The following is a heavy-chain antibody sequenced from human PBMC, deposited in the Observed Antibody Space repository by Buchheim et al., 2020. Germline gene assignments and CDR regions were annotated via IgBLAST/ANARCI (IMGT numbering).Heavy chain of an antibody. Sequence: QVQLVESGGGVVQPGRSLRLSCAASGFTFSSYGMHWVRQAPGKGLEWVAVISYDGSNKYYADSVKGRFTISRDNSKTTLYLQMNSLRAEDTAVYYCAKISSGSNDIVYWGQGTL. CDR2: ISYDGSNK. CDR1: GFTFSSYG. CDR3: AKISSGSNDIVY. D-gene: IGHD3-10*01. V-gene: IGHV3-30*18. J-gene: IGHJ4*02.